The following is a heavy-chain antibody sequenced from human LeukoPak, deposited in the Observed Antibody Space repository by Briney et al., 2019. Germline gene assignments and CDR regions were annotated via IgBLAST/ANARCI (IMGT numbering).Heavy chain of an antibody. Sequence: PGMSLRLSCVASGFTFSAYGMHWVRQAPGKGLECVAFIRYDGTNKYYADSVKGRFTISRDNSKNTLYLQMNSLTAEDTAVYYCAKDLGYYYGSGSSLDYWGQGTLVTVSS. CDR2: IRYDGTNK. V-gene: IGHV3-30*02. J-gene: IGHJ4*02. CDR1: GFTFSAYG. CDR3: AKDLGYYYGSGSSLDY. D-gene: IGHD3-10*01.